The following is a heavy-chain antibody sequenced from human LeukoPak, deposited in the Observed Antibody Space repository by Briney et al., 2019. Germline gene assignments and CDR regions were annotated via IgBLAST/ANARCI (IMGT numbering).Heavy chain of an antibody. D-gene: IGHD6-19*01. CDR2: IYASGST. J-gene: IGHJ6*03. Sequence: PSETLSLTCTVSGGSISSGSYYWNWIRQPAGKGLEWIGRIYASGSTNYNPSLKSRVTISVDTSKNQFSLKLSSVTAADTAVYYCASSGLGYYYYMDVWGKGTTVTISS. CDR1: GGSISSGSYY. V-gene: IGHV4-61*02. CDR3: ASSGLGYYYYMDV.